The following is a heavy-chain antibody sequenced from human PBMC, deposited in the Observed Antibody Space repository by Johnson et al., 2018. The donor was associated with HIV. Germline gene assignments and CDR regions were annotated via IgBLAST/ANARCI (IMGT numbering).Heavy chain of an antibody. CDR2: ISYDGSNK. CDR1: GFTFRSYA. V-gene: IGHV3-30*04. Sequence: QVQLVESGGGVVQPGRSLRLSCAASGFTFRSYAMHWVRQAPGKGLEWVAVISYDGSNKYYADSVKGRFTISRDNSKNTLYLQMNSLRAEDTAVYYCTTDADSSSWNDAFDIWGQGTMVTVSS. CDR3: TTDADSSSWNDAFDI. D-gene: IGHD6-13*01. J-gene: IGHJ3*02.